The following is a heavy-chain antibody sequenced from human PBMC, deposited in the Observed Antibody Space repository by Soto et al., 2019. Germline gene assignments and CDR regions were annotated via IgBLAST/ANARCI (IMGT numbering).Heavy chain of an antibody. D-gene: IGHD3-16*02. CDR1: GGAITRSGYD. CDR3: ARLHHPRQKWGYTDSSEPDY. V-gene: IGHV4-39*01. Sequence: PSETLSLTCLVSGGAITRSGYDWGWIRQPPGNGLEWIGSISNSGNTYYNTSLKSRVTISVDTSENHFSLRLTSVTAADTAVYYCARLHHPRQKWGYTDSSEPDYWGQGTLVTVSS. CDR2: ISNSGNT. J-gene: IGHJ4*02.